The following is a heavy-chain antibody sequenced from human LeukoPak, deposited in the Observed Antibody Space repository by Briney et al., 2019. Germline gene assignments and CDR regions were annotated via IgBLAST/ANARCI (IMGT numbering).Heavy chain of an antibody. D-gene: IGHD6-19*01. CDR2: IYPNNGAT. V-gene: IGHV1-2*02. J-gene: IGHJ4*02. Sequence: GASVKVSCKASGYTFTDYYIHWLRQAPGHGPDWMGWIYPNNGATFYAQKFQGRVMMTTDASIHTTYMELTSLRSDDTAVYYCARDPYPKYSTGWCSNYWGQGTLVTVSS. CDR3: ARDPYPKYSTGWCSNY. CDR1: GYTFTDYY.